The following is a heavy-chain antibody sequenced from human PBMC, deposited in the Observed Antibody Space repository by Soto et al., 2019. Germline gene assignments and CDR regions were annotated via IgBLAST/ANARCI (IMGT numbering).Heavy chain of an antibody. J-gene: IGHJ6*02. D-gene: IGHD1-26*01. V-gene: IGHV5-51*01. Sequence: GESLKISCKGSGYSFTSYWIGWVRQMPGKGLEWMGIIYPGDSDTRYSPSFQGQVTISADKSISTAYLQWSSLKASDTAMYYCARLPGAQRDYYYYGMDVWGQGTTVTVS. CDR2: IYPGDSDT. CDR3: ARLPGAQRDYYYYGMDV. CDR1: GYSFTSYW.